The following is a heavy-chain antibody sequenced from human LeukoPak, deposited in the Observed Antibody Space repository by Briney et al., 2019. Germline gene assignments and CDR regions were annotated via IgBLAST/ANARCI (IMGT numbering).Heavy chain of an antibody. V-gene: IGHV1-18*01. Sequence: GASVKVSCKASGYTFTSYGISWVRQAPGQGLEWMGWISAYNGNTNYAQKLQGRVTMTTDTSTSTAYMELRSLRSDDTAVYYCARTSYCSSTSCYISTLVGYYYYYYMDVWGKGTTVTVSS. D-gene: IGHD2-2*02. CDR2: ISAYNGNT. J-gene: IGHJ6*03. CDR1: GYTFTSYG. CDR3: ARTSYCSSTSCYISTLVGYYYYYYMDV.